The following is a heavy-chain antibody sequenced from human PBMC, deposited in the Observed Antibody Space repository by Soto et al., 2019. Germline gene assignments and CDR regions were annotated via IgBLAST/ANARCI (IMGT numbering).Heavy chain of an antibody. Sequence: QVQLQQWGAGLVKPSETLSLSCAVYGQSFSGHSWAWIRQPPGKGLEWIGEINESGSTYYNPSLNSRVTISTDTSKNQSSLKLSSVSAADTAAYFCARGSGIVALPGELEDVKYDYWGQGTLVNVSS. J-gene: IGHJ4*02. CDR2: INESGST. V-gene: IGHV4-34*01. CDR3: ARGSGIVALPGELEDVKYDY. D-gene: IGHD1-1*01. CDR1: GQSFSGHS.